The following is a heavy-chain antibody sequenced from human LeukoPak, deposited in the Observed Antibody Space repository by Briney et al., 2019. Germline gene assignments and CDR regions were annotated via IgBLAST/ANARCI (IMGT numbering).Heavy chain of an antibody. Sequence: GGSLRLSCAASGFTFSSYAMSWVRQAPGKGLEWVSAISGSGGSTYYADSVKGRFTISRDNSKNTLYLQMNSLRAEDTAVYYCARRLYELLYFDYWGQGTLVTVSS. V-gene: IGHV3-23*01. CDR2: ISGSGGST. D-gene: IGHD2-2*01. CDR1: GFTFSSYA. J-gene: IGHJ4*02. CDR3: ARRLYELLYFDY.